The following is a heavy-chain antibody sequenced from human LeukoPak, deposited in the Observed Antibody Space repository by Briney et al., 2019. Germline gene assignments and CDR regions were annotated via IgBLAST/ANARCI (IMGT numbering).Heavy chain of an antibody. D-gene: IGHD2-2*01. CDR2: ISSSGSTI. Sequence: PGGSLRLSCAASGFTFSDYYMSWIRQAPGKGLEWVSYISSSGSTIYYADSVKGRFTISRDNAKNSLYLQMNSLRAEDTAVYYCARGHERGYCSSTSCWGVFDYWGQGTLVTVSS. CDR1: GFTFSDYY. CDR3: ARGHERGYCSSTSCWGVFDY. J-gene: IGHJ4*02. V-gene: IGHV3-11*04.